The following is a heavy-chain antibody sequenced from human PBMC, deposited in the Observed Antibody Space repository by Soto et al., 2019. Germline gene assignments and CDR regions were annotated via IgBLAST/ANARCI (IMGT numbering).Heavy chain of an antibody. V-gene: IGHV3-23*01. J-gene: IGHJ4*02. CDR2: ISGSGGST. Sequence: EVQLLESGGGLVQPGGSLRLSCAASGFTFSSYAMSWVRQAPGKGLEWVSAISGSGGSTYYADSVKGRFTISRDNSKNTLYLQMNSLRAEDTAVYYCAYYYYDSSGYYYPTILFDYWGQGTLVTVSS. CDR1: GFTFSSYA. D-gene: IGHD3-22*01. CDR3: AYYYYDSSGYYYPTILFDY.